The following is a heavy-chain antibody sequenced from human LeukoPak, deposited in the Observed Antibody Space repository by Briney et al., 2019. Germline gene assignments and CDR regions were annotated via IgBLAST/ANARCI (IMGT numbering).Heavy chain of an antibody. J-gene: IGHJ4*02. V-gene: IGHV3-48*03. CDR1: GFPFSSYE. D-gene: IGHD6-6*01. Sequence: GGSLRLSCAASGFPFSSYEMNWVRQAPGKGLERVSYISSGSSSIFYADSVRGRFTISRDNAKNSLYLQMNSLRVEDTAVYYCARGGIAARFAYWGQGTLVIVSS. CDR2: ISSGSSSI. CDR3: ARGGIAARFAY.